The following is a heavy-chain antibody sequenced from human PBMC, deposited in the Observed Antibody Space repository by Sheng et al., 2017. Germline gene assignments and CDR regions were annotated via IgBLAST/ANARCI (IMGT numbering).Heavy chain of an antibody. CDR1: GGSISSGGYY. J-gene: IGHJ3*02. V-gene: IGHV4-31*11. CDR2: IYYSGST. CDR3: ARAPDSSGYDAFDI. D-gene: IGHD3-22*01. Sequence: QVQLQESGPGLVKPSQTLSLTCAVSGGSISSGGYYWSWIRQHPGKGLEWIGYIYYSGSTYYNPSLKSRVTISVDTSKNQFSLKLSSVTAADTAVYYCARAPDSSGYDAFDIWGQGTMVTVSS.